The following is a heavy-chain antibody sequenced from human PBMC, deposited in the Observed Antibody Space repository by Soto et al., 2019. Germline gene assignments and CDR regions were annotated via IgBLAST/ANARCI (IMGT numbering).Heavy chain of an antibody. Sequence: AGGSLRLSCAASGFTVSSNYMSWVRQAPGKGLEWVSVIYSGGSTYYADSVKGRFTISRDNSKNTLYLQMNSLRAEDTAVYYCARNYDFWSGYYPTFIMDVWGQGTTVTVS. CDR2: IYSGGST. V-gene: IGHV3-53*01. J-gene: IGHJ6*02. D-gene: IGHD3-3*01. CDR3: ARNYDFWSGYYPTFIMDV. CDR1: GFTVSSNY.